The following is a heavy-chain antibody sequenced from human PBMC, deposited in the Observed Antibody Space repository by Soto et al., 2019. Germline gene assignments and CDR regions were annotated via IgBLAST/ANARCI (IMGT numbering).Heavy chain of an antibody. CDR3: ARDPPACKSFGSGMDV. V-gene: IGHV4-31*03. CDR1: GGAINNRDYY. Sequence: QVQLQESGPGLVKPSQTLSLTCSVSGGAINNRDYYWCWIRQHPGKALEWIGDIFYSGSTDYTPSLKGRLKISIDTSKNEFSLKLTSVTAVDTAVYYCARDPPACKSFGSGMDVWGQGTTVTVSS. D-gene: IGHD3-16*01. J-gene: IGHJ6*02. CDR2: IFYSGST.